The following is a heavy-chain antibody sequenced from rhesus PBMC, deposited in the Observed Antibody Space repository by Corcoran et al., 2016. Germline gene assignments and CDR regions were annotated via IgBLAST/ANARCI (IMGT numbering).Heavy chain of an antibody. V-gene: IGHV2S1*01. CDR2: IFWNDYK. CDR1: WFSLTTSGMG. Sequence: QVTLKESGPALVKPTQTLTLTCTFSWFSLTTSGMGVGWIRQPPGYALQWLASIFWNDYKYYSTSLKSRLTIYKDTSKNQVILTMTNMDPVETATYYCARPRNTVTWRGFDVWGPGVLVTVSS. J-gene: IGHJ5-1*01. D-gene: IGHD2-21*01. CDR3: ARPRNTVTWRGFDV.